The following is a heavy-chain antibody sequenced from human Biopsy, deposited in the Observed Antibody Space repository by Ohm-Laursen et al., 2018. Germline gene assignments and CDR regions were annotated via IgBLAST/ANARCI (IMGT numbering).Heavy chain of an antibody. Sequence: SDTLSLTYAVSGGSISNNNYYWGWIRQPPGKGLEWIGSIFYRGSTHYKPSLKSRVNISVDTSKNLFSLKLNSVTAADTAVYYCARDYDTSGYYYVSWGQGTLVTVSS. CDR2: IFYRGST. CDR1: GGSISNNNYY. J-gene: IGHJ5*02. CDR3: ARDYDTSGYYYVS. D-gene: IGHD3-22*01. V-gene: IGHV4-39*01.